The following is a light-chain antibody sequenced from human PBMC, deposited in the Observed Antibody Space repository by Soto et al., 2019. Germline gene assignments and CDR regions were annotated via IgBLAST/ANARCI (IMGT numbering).Light chain of an antibody. J-gene: IGKJ4*01. CDR1: QSISSW. V-gene: IGKV1-5*01. Sequence: DIQMTQSPSTLSASVGDRVTITCRASQSISSWLAWYQQKPGKAPKLLSYDASSLESGVPSRFSGSGSGTELPLTISSLHPDYFATYSCQQYKSYSTLTFGGGTKVEIK. CDR3: QQYKSYSTLT. CDR2: DAS.